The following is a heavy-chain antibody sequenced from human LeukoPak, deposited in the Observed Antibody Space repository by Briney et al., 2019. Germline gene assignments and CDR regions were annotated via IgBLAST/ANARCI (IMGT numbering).Heavy chain of an antibody. J-gene: IGHJ6*03. Sequence: GRSLGLSCAASGFTFSSYGMHWVRQAPGKGLEWVAVIWYDGSNKYYADSVKGRFTISRDNSKNTLYLQMNSLRAEDTAVYYCAKDGYYDILTGYNYYYYYMDVWGKGATFTVSS. D-gene: IGHD3-9*01. CDR1: GFTFSSYG. CDR3: AKDGYYDILTGYNYYYYYMDV. CDR2: IWYDGSNK. V-gene: IGHV3-33*06.